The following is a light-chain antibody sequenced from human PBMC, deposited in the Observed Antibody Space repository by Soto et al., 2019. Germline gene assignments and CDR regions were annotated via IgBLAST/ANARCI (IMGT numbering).Light chain of an antibody. V-gene: IGKV3-20*01. CDR1: HSVASTY. CDR2: GAS. Sequence: EIVLTQSPATLSLSPGEGATLSCRASHSVASTYLAWYQQKPGLAPRLIIYGASNRASGTPDRFSGGGSGTDFTLTISRLEPEDFAVYYCQQYGSSSFTFGQGTNLEIK. J-gene: IGKJ2*01. CDR3: QQYGSSSFT.